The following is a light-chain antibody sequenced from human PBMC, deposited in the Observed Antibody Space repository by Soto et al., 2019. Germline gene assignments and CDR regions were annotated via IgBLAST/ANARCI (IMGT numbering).Light chain of an antibody. V-gene: IGKV3-15*01. Sequence: VITHPPGTLSITPRGTLTLSCLASQSVSSYLAWYQQKPGQAPRLLIYGASTGATGIPARFSGSGSGTEFTLTIRSLQSEDFALYYCQQYSNLPLTFGGGTIV. CDR1: QSVSSY. CDR3: QQYSNLPLT. J-gene: IGKJ4*01. CDR2: GAS.